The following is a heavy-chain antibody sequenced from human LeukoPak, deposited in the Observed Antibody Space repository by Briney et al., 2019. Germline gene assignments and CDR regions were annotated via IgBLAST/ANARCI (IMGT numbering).Heavy chain of an antibody. CDR1: GFTFSSYA. CDR2: ISGSGGST. D-gene: IGHD3-3*01. CDR3: AKDKNPGVLRFLEWLLFYY. Sequence: GGSLRLSCAASGFTFSSYAMSWVRQAPGKGLEWVSAISGSGGSTYYADSVKGRFTISRDNSKNTLHLQMNSLRAEDTAVYYCAKDKNPGVLRFLEWLLFYYWGQGTLVTVSS. V-gene: IGHV3-23*01. J-gene: IGHJ4*02.